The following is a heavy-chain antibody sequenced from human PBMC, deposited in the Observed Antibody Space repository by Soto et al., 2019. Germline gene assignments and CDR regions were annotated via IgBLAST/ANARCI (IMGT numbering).Heavy chain of an antibody. Sequence: GGSLRLSCAASGFTFSSYAMHWVRQAPGKGLEWVAVISYDGSNKYYADSVKGRFTISRDNSKNTLYLQMNSLRAEDTAVYYCARVSAVVVVTAYYFDYWGQGTLVTVSS. CDR2: ISYDGSNK. V-gene: IGHV3-30-3*01. J-gene: IGHJ4*02. CDR3: ARVSAVVVVTAYYFDY. D-gene: IGHD2-21*02. CDR1: GFTFSSYA.